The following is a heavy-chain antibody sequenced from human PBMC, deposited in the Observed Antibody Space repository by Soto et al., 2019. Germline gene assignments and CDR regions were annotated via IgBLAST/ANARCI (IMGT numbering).Heavy chain of an antibody. V-gene: IGHV4-31*03. Sequence: QVQLQESGPGLVKPSQTLSLTCTVSGGSISSGGYYWSWIRQHPGKGLEWIGYIYYSGSTYYNPSLKSRVTISVDTSKNQFSLKLSSVTAADTAVYYCARVVMLRTAYGGLVNWFDPWGQGTLVTVSS. CDR3: ARVVMLRTAYGGLVNWFDP. CDR1: GGSISSGGYY. J-gene: IGHJ5*02. CDR2: IYYSGST. D-gene: IGHD2-21*01.